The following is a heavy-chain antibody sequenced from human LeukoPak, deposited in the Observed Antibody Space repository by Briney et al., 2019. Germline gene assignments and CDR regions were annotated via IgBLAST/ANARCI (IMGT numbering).Heavy chain of an antibody. CDR1: GFTFSSYS. D-gene: IGHD4-11*01. CDR3: ARDRTVTLSPCYVDY. J-gene: IGHJ4*02. V-gene: IGHV3-21*01. CDR2: ISSSSSYI. Sequence: GGSLRLSCAASGFTFSSYSMNWVRQAPGKGLEWVSSISSSSSYIYYADSVKGRFTISRDNAKNSLYLQMNSLRAEDTAVYYCARDRTVTLSPCYVDYWGQGTLVTVSS.